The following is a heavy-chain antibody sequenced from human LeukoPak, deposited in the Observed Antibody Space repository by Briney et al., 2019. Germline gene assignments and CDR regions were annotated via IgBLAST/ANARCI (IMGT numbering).Heavy chain of an antibody. CDR3: ASHCSSWYIPYYGMDV. CDR1: GFTVSSNY. CDR2: IYSGGST. J-gene: IGHJ6*02. D-gene: IGHD6-13*01. V-gene: IGHV3-66*02. Sequence: PGGSLRLSCAASGFTVSSNYMSWVRQAPGKGLEWVSVIYSGGSTYYADSVRGRFTISRDNSKNTLYLQMNSLRAEDTAVYYCASHCSSWYIPYYGMDVWGQGTPVTVSS.